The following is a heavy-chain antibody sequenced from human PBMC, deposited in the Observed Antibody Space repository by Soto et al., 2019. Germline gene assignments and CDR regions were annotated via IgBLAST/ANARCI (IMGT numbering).Heavy chain of an antibody. V-gene: IGHV3-23*01. J-gene: IGHJ4*02. CDR3: AKDLIDYSISYFDY. D-gene: IGHD4-4*01. CDR2: ITSTGYT. Sequence: GGSPRLSCATSGFSFSNYAMSWVRQAPGKGLEWVAGITSTGYTYYVESLKGRFTISRDNSKNTVSLQMNSLRAEDTAVYYCAKDLIDYSISYFDYWGQGTLVTVSS. CDR1: GFSFSNYA.